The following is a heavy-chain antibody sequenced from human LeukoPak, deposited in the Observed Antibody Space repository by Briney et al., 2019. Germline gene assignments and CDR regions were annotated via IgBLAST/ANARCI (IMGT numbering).Heavy chain of an antibody. J-gene: IGHJ4*02. Sequence: GGSLRLSCAASGFTFSSHWMSWVRQAPGKGLEWVANIKEDGTAKFYVDSVKGRFTISRDNAKNSLYLQMNSLRAEDMAVYYCARDRWGYSYGGDWGQGTLVTVSS. CDR3: ARDRWGYSYGGD. D-gene: IGHD5-18*01. CDR2: IKEDGTAK. CDR1: GFTFSSHW. V-gene: IGHV3-7*01.